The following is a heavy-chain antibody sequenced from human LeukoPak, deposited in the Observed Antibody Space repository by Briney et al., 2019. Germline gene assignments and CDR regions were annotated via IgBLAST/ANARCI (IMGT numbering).Heavy chain of an antibody. CDR2: IYYSGST. Sequence: PSETLTLTCTVSGVTFSNYANTWGRIRQPPGKGLEWIGSIYYSGSTYYNPSLKSRVIISVDASQNQFSLMLTSVTAADTAVYFLYRSASCRDTSSDAFDIWGQGTVVTVPS. CDR1: GVTFSNYANT. CDR3: YRSASCRDTSSDAFDI. D-gene: IGHD5-12*01. V-gene: IGHV4-39*01. J-gene: IGHJ3*02.